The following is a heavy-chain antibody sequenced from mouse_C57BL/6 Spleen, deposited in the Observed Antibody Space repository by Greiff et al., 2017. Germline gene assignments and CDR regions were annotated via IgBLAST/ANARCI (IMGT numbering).Heavy chain of an antibody. CDR1: GFTFSDYG. D-gene: IGHD4-1*01. CDR3: ARGSNWEAMDY. V-gene: IGHV5-17*01. CDR2: ISSGSSTI. J-gene: IGHJ4*01. Sequence: EVKLVESGGGLVKPGGSLKLSCAASGFTFSDYGMHWVRQAPEKGLEWVAYISSGSSTIYYVDTVKGRFTISRDNAKNTLFLQMTSLRSEDTAMYYCARGSNWEAMDYWGQGTSVTVSS.